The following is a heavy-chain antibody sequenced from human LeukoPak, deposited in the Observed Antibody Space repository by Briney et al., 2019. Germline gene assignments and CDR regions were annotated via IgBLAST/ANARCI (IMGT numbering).Heavy chain of an antibody. J-gene: IGHJ4*02. CDR3: ARARPSMWIDY. Sequence: GGSLRLSCAASGFTFSSYAMYWVRQAPGKGLEWVAVISYDGSDKFYADSVKGRFTISRDSSKNTLYLQMDSLRPEDTAVYYCARARPSMWIDYWGQGTLVTVSS. CDR2: ISYDGSDK. CDR1: GFTFSSYA. V-gene: IGHV3-30*04. D-gene: IGHD5-12*01.